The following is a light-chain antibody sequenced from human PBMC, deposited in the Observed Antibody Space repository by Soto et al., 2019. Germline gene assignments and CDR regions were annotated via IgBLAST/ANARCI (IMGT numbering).Light chain of an antibody. J-gene: IGKJ3*01. CDR3: QQYNSYSRP. V-gene: IGKV1-5*01. CDR2: DAS. Sequence: DIQMTQSPSTLSASVGDRVTITCRASQSSSSWLAWYQQKPGKAPKLLIYDASSLESGVPSRFSGSGSGTEFTLPISGLQPDDVAPCYCQQYNSYSRPFGPGNKVDIK. CDR1: QSSSSW.